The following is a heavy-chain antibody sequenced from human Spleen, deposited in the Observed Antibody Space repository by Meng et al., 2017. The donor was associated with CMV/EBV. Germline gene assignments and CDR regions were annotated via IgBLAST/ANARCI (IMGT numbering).Heavy chain of an antibody. CDR1: SGSG. V-gene: IGHV3-23*01. CDR2: VSGSGGST. D-gene: IGHD3-10*01. Sequence: SGSGMSWVRQAPGKGLEWVAAVSGSGGSTYYADSVKGRFTISRDNSKNTLYMQMNSLRAEDTAVYYCAKLVYGSGSYYKASSNWFDPWGQGTLVTVSS. CDR3: AKLVYGSGSYYKASSNWFDP. J-gene: IGHJ5*02.